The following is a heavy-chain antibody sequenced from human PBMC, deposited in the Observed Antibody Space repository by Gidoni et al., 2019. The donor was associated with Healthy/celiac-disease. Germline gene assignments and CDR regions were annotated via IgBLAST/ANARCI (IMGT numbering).Heavy chain of an antibody. Sequence: QLQLQESGPGLVKPSETLSLTCTVSSGSITSSSSYWGWIRQPPGKGLEWIGSIYSSGSTYYNPSLKSRVTISVDTYKNQFSLKLSSVTAADTAVYYCARVRVGVYDYSNYVPAYYFDYWGQGTLVTVSS. J-gene: IGHJ4*02. V-gene: IGHV4-39*07. CDR1: SGSITSSSSY. CDR3: ARVRVGVYDYSNYVPAYYFDY. D-gene: IGHD4-4*01. CDR2: IYSSGST.